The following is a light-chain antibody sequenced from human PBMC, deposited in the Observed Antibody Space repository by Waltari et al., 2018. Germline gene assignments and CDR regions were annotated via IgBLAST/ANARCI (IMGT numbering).Light chain of an antibody. CDR1: QSVANY. V-gene: IGKV3-11*01. Sequence: DIVLTQSPATLSLSPGEGATLSCRASQSVANYLAWYQQKPGQAPRLLIYDVSNRATDIPARFSGSGFATDFTLTISDLKPEDIAVYYCQQRNKWPVTFGGGTKVEIK. CDR2: DVS. CDR3: QQRNKWPVT. J-gene: IGKJ4*01.